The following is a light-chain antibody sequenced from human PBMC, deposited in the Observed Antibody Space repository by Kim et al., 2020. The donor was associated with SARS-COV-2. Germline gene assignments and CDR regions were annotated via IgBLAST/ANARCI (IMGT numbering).Light chain of an antibody. CDR3: QSADSSGTYVV. J-gene: IGLJ2*01. V-gene: IGLV3-25*03. CDR1: ALPKQY. CDR2: KDS. Sequence: PGHTARITCSGDALPKQYAYWYQQKPGQAPVLVIYKDSERPSGIPERFSGSSSGTTVTLTISGVQAEDEADYYCQSADSSGTYVVFGGGTQLTVL.